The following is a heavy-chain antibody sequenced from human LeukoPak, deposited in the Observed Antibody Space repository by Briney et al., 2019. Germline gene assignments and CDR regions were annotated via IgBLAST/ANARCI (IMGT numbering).Heavy chain of an antibody. CDR1: GYTFTGYY. CDR2: INPNSGGT. D-gene: IGHD2-15*01. CDR3: ARDLVVGYCSGGSCYSGLYYFDY. Sequence: GASVKVSCKASGYTFTGYYMHWVRQAPGQGLEWMGWINPNSGGTNYAQKFQGRVTMTGDTSISAAYMELSRLRSDDTAVYYCARDLVVGYCSGGSCYSGLYYFDYWGQGTLVTVSS. J-gene: IGHJ4*02. V-gene: IGHV1-2*02.